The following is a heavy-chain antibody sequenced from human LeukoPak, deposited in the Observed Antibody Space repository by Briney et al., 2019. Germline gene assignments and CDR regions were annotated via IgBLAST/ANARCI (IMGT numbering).Heavy chain of an antibody. CDR2: ISSSGNTI. D-gene: IGHD1-20*01. J-gene: IGHJ4*02. Sequence: GGSLRLSCAASGFTFSDYYMTWIRQAPGKGLEWVSYISSSGNTIYYADSVKGRFTTSRDSAKNSLYLQMNSLRAEDTAVYYCARDVIGITGIFDYWGQGTLVTVSS. V-gene: IGHV3-11*01. CDR3: ARDVIGITGIFDY. CDR1: GFTFSDYY.